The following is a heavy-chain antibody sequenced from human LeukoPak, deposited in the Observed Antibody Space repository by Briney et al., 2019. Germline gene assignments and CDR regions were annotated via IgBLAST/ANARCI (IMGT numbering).Heavy chain of an antibody. D-gene: IGHD2-2*01. CDR2: IIPIFGTA. Sequence: GASVKVSCKASGGTFSSYAISWVRQAPGQGLEWMGGIIPIFGTANYAQKFQGRVTITADESTSTAYMELSSLRSEDTAVYYCAQVGDCSSTSCYGTSDPFDPWGQGTLVTVSS. J-gene: IGHJ5*02. V-gene: IGHV1-69*13. CDR1: GGTFSSYA. CDR3: AQVGDCSSTSCYGTSDPFDP.